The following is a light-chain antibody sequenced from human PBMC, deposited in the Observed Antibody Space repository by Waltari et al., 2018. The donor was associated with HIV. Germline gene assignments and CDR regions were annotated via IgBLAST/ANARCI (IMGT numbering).Light chain of an antibody. V-gene: IGLV2-23*01. CDR1: SSDVGTYSL. CDR3: SSYTSFSTVL. J-gene: IGLJ2*01. CDR2: EGN. Sequence: QSALTQPASVSGSPGQSITISCTGTSSDVGTYSLLSWYQHHPGQAPKLMIYEGNKRPSGVSNRFSGSKSGNTASLTISGLQAEDEADYYCSSYTSFSTVLFGGGTKLTVL.